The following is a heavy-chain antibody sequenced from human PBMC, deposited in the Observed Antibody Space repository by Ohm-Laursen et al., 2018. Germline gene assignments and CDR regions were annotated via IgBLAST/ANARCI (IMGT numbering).Heavy chain of an antibody. Sequence: GTLSLTCTVSGGSISSYYWSWIRQPPGKGLEWIGYIYYSGSTNYNPSLKSRVTISVDTSKNQFSLKLSSVTAADTAVYYCAGGRYDFWSGYYSGFDYWGQGTLVTVSS. V-gene: IGHV4-59*08. CDR2: IYYSGST. J-gene: IGHJ4*02. CDR3: AGGRYDFWSGYYSGFDY. CDR1: GGSISSYY. D-gene: IGHD3-3*01.